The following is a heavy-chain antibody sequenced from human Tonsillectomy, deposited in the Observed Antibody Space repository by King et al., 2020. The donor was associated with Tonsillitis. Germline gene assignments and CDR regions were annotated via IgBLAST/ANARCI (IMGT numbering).Heavy chain of an antibody. Sequence: VQLVESGGGLVQPGGSLRLSCAASGFTFRNYAMSWVRQAPGKGLEHVSAITGRDHSTYYEESVKGRFTISRDNSKSTLYLQMNSLRAEDTAVYFCAKKAMSYGGNSGPFDYWGQGNLVTVSS. D-gene: IGHD4-23*01. CDR1: GFTFRNYA. V-gene: IGHV3-23*04. CDR2: ITGRDHST. CDR3: AKKAMSYGGNSGPFDY. J-gene: IGHJ4*02.